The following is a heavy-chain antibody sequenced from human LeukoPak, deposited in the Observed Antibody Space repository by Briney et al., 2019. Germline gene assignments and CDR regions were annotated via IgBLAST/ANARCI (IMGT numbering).Heavy chain of an antibody. V-gene: IGHV5-10-1*01. CDR2: IDPSDSYT. J-gene: IGHJ4*02. Sequence: GESLRISCKGSGSRFTSYWISWARQMPGKGLEWMGRIDPSDSYTNYSPSFQGHVTISADKSISTAYLQWSSLKASDTAMYYCARRLYCSGGSCYHDFDYWGQGTLVTVSS. D-gene: IGHD2-15*01. CDR3: ARRLYCSGGSCYHDFDY. CDR1: GSRFTSYW.